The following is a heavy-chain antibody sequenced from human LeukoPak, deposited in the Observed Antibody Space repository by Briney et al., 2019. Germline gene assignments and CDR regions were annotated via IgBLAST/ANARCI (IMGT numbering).Heavy chain of an antibody. CDR1: GGSISSYY. CDR3: ARHFTVLVWEPPEYFQH. Sequence: SETLSLTCTVSGGSISSYYWSWIRQPPGKGLEWIGSIYYSGSTYYNPSLKSRVTISVDTSKNQFSLKLSSVTAADTAVYYCARHFTVLVWEPPEYFQHWGQGTLVTVSS. J-gene: IGHJ1*01. D-gene: IGHD1-26*01. V-gene: IGHV4-59*05. CDR2: IYYSGST.